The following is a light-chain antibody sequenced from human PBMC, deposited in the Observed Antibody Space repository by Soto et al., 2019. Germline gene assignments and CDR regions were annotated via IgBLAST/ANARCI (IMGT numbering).Light chain of an antibody. CDR2: ANT. V-gene: IGLV1-40*01. CDR3: QSYDSSLSGYD. CDR1: SSNIGPTYD. Sequence: QSVLTQPPSVSGAPGQRVTISCTGSSSNIGPTYDVHWYQQLPGTAPKLLIYANTNRPSGVPDRFSGSKSGTSASLAITGLQAEDEADYFCQSYDSSLSGYDFGTGTKLTVL. J-gene: IGLJ1*01.